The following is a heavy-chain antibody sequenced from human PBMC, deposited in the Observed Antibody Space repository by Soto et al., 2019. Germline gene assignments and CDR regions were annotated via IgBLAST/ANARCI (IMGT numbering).Heavy chain of an antibody. D-gene: IGHD6-13*01. CDR1: GGSFSGYY. CDR2: INHSGST. J-gene: IGHJ4*02. V-gene: IGHV4-34*01. Sequence: SETLSLTGAFYGGSFSGYYWSWIRQPPGKGLEWIGEINHSGSTNYNPSLKSRVTISVDTSKNQFSLKLSSVTAADTAVYYCARGWYSSSAVDYWGQGTRVTASS. CDR3: ARGWYSSSAVDY.